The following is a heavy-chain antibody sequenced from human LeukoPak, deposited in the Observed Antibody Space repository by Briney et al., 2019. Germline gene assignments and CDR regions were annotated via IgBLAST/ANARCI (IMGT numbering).Heavy chain of an antibody. J-gene: IGHJ4*02. D-gene: IGHD6-19*01. CDR1: GGSFSGYY. V-gene: IGHV4-34*01. Sequence: PSETLSLTCAVYGGSFSGYYWSWIRQPPGKGLEWIGEINHSGSTNYNPSLKSRVTISVDTSKNQFSLKLSCVTAADTAVYYCARGGGRSIAVAANDYWGQGTLVTVSS. CDR2: INHSGST. CDR3: ARGGGRSIAVAANDY.